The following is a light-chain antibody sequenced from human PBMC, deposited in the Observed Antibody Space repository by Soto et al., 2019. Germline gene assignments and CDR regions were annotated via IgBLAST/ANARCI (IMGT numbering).Light chain of an antibody. Sequence: DIQLTQSPSFLSASVGDTVTITCRASQGISSYLAWYQQKPRNAPKXLIFAASTLQTGVPSRFSGSGSGTELTITISSLQPEDFETYYCQQLNNYPLTFGGGTKVDIK. CDR3: QQLNNYPLT. J-gene: IGKJ4*01. V-gene: IGKV1-9*01. CDR1: QGISSY. CDR2: AAS.